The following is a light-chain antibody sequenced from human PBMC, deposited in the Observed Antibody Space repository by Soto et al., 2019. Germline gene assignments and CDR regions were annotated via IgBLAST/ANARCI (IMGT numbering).Light chain of an antibody. CDR2: YVS. CDR1: SSDIGAYNS. CDR3: ASYTSARIRV. V-gene: IGLV2-14*03. Sequence: QSALTQPASVSASPGQSITISCTGTSSDIGAYNSVSWYQQHPGKAPQLMIYYVSYRPSGISSRFSGSKSGNTASLTISGLQADDDADYYCASYTSARIRVFGGGTKLTVL. J-gene: IGLJ2*01.